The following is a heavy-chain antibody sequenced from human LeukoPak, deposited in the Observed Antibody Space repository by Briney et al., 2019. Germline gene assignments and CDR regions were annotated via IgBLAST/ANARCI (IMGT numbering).Heavy chain of an antibody. V-gene: IGHV4-59*12. CDR3: ARAPRDFSVYYYYYYMDV. Sequence: PSETLSLTCTVSGGSISSYYWSWIRQPPGKGLEWIGYIYYSGSTNYNPSLKSRATISVDTSKNQFSLKLSSVTAADTAVYYCARAPRDFSVYYYYYYMDVWGKGTTVTVSS. J-gene: IGHJ6*03. D-gene: IGHD5-24*01. CDR1: GGSISSYY. CDR2: IYYSGST.